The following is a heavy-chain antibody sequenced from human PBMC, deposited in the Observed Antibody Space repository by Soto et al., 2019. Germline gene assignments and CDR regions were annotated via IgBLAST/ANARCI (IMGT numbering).Heavy chain of an antibody. CDR3: AGDRPPMLVLVTRWHGMDF. CDR2: IIPIFGTA. J-gene: IGHJ6*02. V-gene: IGHV1-69*13. D-gene: IGHD3-22*01. Sequence: SVKVSCKTSGGTFSSYAISWVRQAPGQGLEWMGGIIPIFGTANYAQNFQGRVTITADESTSTAYMELSSLRSEDTAVYYCAGDRPPMLVLVTRWHGMDFGDQGTTVTVSS. CDR1: GGTFSSYA.